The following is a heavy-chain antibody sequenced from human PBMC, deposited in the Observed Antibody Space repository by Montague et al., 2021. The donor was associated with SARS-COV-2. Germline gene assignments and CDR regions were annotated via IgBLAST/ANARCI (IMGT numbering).Heavy chain of an antibody. CDR2: IYYSGST. Sequence: SETLSLTRTLSGGSISSYYWSWIRQPPGKGLEWIGYIYYSGSTNYNPSLKSRVTISVDTSKNQFSLKLSSVTAADTAVYYCARHPIGSFPRYGMDVWGQGTTVTVSS. V-gene: IGHV4-59*08. J-gene: IGHJ6*02. CDR3: ARHPIGSFPRYGMDV. D-gene: IGHD2-15*01. CDR1: GGSISSYY.